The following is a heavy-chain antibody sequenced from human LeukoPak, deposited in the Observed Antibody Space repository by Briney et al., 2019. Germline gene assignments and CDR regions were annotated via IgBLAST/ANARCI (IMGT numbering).Heavy chain of an antibody. V-gene: IGHV1-69*13. CDR3: ARGSGTITMVRGVFYGMDV. CDR1: GGTFSSYG. CDR2: TIPIFGTP. Sequence: GASVKVSCKASGGTFSSYGISWVRQAPGQGLEWMGGTIPIFGTPNYAQKFQGRVTITADESTSTAYMELSSLRSEDTAVYYCARGSGTITMVRGVFYGMDVWGQGTTVTVSS. D-gene: IGHD3-10*01. J-gene: IGHJ6*02.